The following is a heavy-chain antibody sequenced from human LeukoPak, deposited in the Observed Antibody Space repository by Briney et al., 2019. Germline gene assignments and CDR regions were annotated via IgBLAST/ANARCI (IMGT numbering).Heavy chain of an antibody. CDR1: GGSISSSIR. Sequence: PSGTLSLTCGVSGGSISSSIRWSWVRQPPGKGLEWIGEILHEGSTKYSPSLKSRVTISVDKSKNQFSLKLNSMTAADTAVYYCTAQGGWYIDYWGQGTLVTVSS. J-gene: IGHJ4*02. D-gene: IGHD6-19*01. CDR3: TAQGGWYIDY. CDR2: ILHEGST. V-gene: IGHV4-4*02.